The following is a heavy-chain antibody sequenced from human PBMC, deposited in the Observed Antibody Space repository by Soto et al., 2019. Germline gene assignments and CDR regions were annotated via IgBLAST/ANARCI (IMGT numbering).Heavy chain of an antibody. CDR2: ISYDGSNK. CDR1: GFTFSSYA. Sequence: LRLSFAASGFTFSSYAMHWVRQAPGKGLEWVAVISYDGSNKYYADSVKGRFTISRDNSKNTLYLQMNSLRAEDTAVYYCAREGQKRIAAAGTTYGMDVWGQGTTVTVSS. V-gene: IGHV3-30-3*01. J-gene: IGHJ6*02. D-gene: IGHD6-13*01. CDR3: AREGQKRIAAAGTTYGMDV.